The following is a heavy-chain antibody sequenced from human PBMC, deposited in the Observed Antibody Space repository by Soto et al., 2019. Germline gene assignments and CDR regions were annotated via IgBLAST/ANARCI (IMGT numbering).Heavy chain of an antibody. CDR1: GGSISSSNW. D-gene: IGHD4-17*01. CDR3: ARGRTANYGDYPASYYCYGMDV. V-gene: IGHV4-4*02. J-gene: IGHJ6*02. CDR2: IYHSGST. Sequence: QVQLQESGPGLVKPSGTLSLTCAVSGGSISSSNWWSWVRQPPGKGLEWIGEIYHSGSTNYNPSLKRRVTISVDKSKNQFSLKLSSVAAADTAVYYCARGRTANYGDYPASYYCYGMDVWGQGTTVTVSS.